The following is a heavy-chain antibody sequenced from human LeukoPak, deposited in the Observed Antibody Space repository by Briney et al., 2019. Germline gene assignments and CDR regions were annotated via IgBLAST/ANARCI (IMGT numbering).Heavy chain of an antibody. V-gene: IGHV1-69*05. CDR3: VPTAGYSSGWYNFDY. D-gene: IGHD6-19*01. CDR1: GGTFSSYP. CDR2: IIPIFGTA. Sequence: SVKVSCKASGGTFSSYPISWVRQAPGQGLEWMGGIIPIFGTANYAQKFQGRVTITTDESTSTAYMELSSLRSEDTAVYYCVPTAGYSSGWYNFDYWGQGTLVTVSS. J-gene: IGHJ4*02.